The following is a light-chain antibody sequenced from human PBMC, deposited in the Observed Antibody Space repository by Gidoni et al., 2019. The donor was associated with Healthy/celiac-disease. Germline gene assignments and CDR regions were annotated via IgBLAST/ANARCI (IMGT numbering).Light chain of an antibody. V-gene: IGKV1-33*01. CDR3: QQYDNLPGT. J-gene: IGKJ2*02. CDR1: HDISTY. Sequence: DIQLTQSPSSLSASVGDRVTSTCQASHDISTYLNWYQQKPGKSPKLLIYDASNLETGVPSRFRGSGSGTDFTFTISSLQPEDIATYYCQQYDNLPGTFGQGTKLEIK. CDR2: DAS.